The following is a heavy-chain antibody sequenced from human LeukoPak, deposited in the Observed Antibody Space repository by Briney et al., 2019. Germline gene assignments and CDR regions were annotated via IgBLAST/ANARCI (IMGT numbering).Heavy chain of an antibody. Sequence: GGSLRLSCAASGFTFDDYGMSWVRQAPGKGLEGVSGINWNGGSTVYADSVKGRFTISRDNAKNSLYLQMNTLRAEDTALYYCARVLYSSSSGWFDPWGQGTLVTVSS. D-gene: IGHD6-6*01. CDR1: GFTFDDYG. CDR3: ARVLYSSSSGWFDP. J-gene: IGHJ5*02. V-gene: IGHV3-20*04. CDR2: INWNGGST.